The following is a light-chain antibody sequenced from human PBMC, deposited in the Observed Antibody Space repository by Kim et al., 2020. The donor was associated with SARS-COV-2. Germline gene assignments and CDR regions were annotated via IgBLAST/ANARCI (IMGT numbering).Light chain of an antibody. CDR1: QSVSRF. Sequence: SPGERATLSCSASQSVSRFLAWYQQKPGQAPRLLIYDASNRATGVPARFSGSGSGTDFTLTISSLEPEDFAVYYCQQRSNWPPLTFGGGTKVDIK. CDR2: DAS. CDR3: QQRSNWPPLT. J-gene: IGKJ4*01. V-gene: IGKV3-11*01.